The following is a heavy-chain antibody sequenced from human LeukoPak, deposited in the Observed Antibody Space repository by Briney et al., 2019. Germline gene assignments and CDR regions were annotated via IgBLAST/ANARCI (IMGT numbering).Heavy chain of an antibody. CDR2: IYYSGST. J-gene: IGHJ4*02. CDR1: GGSISSGVYY. CDR3: ARLTKNTWTLFDY. D-gene: IGHD1-20*01. V-gene: IGHV4-31*03. Sequence: SETLSLTCTVSGGSISSGVYYWSWIRQHPGKGLEWIGYIYYSGSTYSNPSLKSRLTMSVDISKNQFSLNLSSVTAADTAVYYCARLTKNTWTLFDYWGQGTLVTVSS.